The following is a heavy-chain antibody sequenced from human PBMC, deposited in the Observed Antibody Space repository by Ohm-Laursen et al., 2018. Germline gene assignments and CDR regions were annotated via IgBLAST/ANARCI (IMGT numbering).Heavy chain of an antibody. Sequence: SLRLSCSASGFTFSSYAMSWVRQAPGKGLEWVSAISGSGGSTYYADSVKGRFTISRDNSKNTLYLQMNSLRAEDTAVYYCAKGPDYYDSSFDYWGQGTLVTVSS. J-gene: IGHJ4*02. V-gene: IGHV3-23*01. CDR1: GFTFSSYA. CDR2: ISGSGGST. D-gene: IGHD3-22*01. CDR3: AKGPDYYDSSFDY.